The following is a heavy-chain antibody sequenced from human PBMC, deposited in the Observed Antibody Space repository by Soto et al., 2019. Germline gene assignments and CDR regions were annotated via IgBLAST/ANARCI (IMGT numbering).Heavy chain of an antibody. Sequence: GGSLRLSCAASGFTFSSYGMHWVRQAPGKGLEWVAVIWYDGSNKYYADSVKGRFTISRDNSKNTLYLQMNSLRAEDTAVYYCARDVSGSYYKGLFDYWGQGTLVTVSS. D-gene: IGHD3-10*01. CDR1: GFTFSSYG. CDR2: IWYDGSNK. V-gene: IGHV3-33*01. J-gene: IGHJ4*02. CDR3: ARDVSGSYYKGLFDY.